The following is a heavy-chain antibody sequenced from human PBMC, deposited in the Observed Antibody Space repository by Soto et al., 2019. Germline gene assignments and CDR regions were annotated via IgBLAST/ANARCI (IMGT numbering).Heavy chain of an antibody. CDR1: SDSISSYY. V-gene: IGHV4-59*01. D-gene: IGHD2-21*01. CDR3: ARGPSWPIPGAY. CDR2: ISYSGRT. J-gene: IGHJ4*02. Sequence: SETLSLTCTVSSDSISSYYWSWIRQPPGKRLEWIGYISYSGRTDYNPSLKSRVTISGDTSKNQFSLKVSSVTAADTAVYYCARGPSWPIPGAYWGQGTLVTVS.